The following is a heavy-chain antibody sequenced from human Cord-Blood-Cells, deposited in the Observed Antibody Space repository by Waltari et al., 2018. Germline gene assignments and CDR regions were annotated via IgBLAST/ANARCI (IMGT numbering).Heavy chain of an antibody. CDR3: ARYVSGTGDAFDI. CDR2: INHSGST. V-gene: IGHV4-34*01. CDR1: GGSFSGYY. D-gene: IGHD2-8*01. Sequence: QVQLQQWGAGLLKPSETLSLTCAVYGGSFSGYYWSWIRQPPGKGLEWIGEINHSGSTNYNPALKSRVTISVDTSKNQFSLKLSSVTAADTAVYYCARYVSGTGDAFDIWGQGTMVTVSS. J-gene: IGHJ3*02.